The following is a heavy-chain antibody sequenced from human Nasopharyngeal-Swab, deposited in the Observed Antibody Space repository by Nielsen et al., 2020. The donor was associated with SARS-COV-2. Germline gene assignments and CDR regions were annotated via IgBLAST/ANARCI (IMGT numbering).Heavy chain of an antibody. Sequence: SVTVSCKASGGTFSSYAISWVRQAPGQGLEWMGGIIPIFGTANYAQKFQGRVTITADESTSTAYMELSSLRSEDTAVYYCARDPDGYNNNWGQGTLVTVSS. CDR1: GGTFSSYA. V-gene: IGHV1-69*13. CDR3: ARDPDGYNNN. J-gene: IGHJ4*02. CDR2: IIPIFGTA. D-gene: IGHD5-24*01.